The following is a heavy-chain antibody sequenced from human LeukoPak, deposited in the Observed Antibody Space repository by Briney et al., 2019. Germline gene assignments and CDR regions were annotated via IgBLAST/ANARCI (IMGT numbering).Heavy chain of an antibody. CDR3: AKDPAVGAAAGQFDY. J-gene: IGHJ4*02. D-gene: IGHD6-13*01. CDR1: GFTFSSYG. V-gene: IGHV3-30*18. Sequence: GRSLRLSCAASGFTFSSYGMHWVHQAPGKGLEWVAVISYDGSNKYYADSVKGRFTISRDNSKNTLYLQMNSLRAEDTAVYYCAKDPAVGAAAGQFDYWGQGTLVTVSS. CDR2: ISYDGSNK.